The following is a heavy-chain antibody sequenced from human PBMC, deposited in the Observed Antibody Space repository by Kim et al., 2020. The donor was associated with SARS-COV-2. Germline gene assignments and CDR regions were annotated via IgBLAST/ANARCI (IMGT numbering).Heavy chain of an antibody. CDR3: ARPPAPDTAIVTKPHWFYP. CDR1: GGSISSSSYY. V-gene: IGHV4-39*01. Sequence: SETLSLTCTVSGGSISSSSYYWGWIRQPPGKGLEWIGSIYYSGSTYYNPSLKSRVTISVDTSKNQFSLKMCSVTAADTAVYYGARPPAPDTAIVTKPHWFYPWGEGTLVTVSS. J-gene: IGHJ5*02. D-gene: IGHD5-18*01. CDR2: IYYSGST.